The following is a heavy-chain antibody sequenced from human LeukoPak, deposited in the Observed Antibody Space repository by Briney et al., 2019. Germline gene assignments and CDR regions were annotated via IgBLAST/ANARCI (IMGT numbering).Heavy chain of an antibody. CDR2: IYYSGST. D-gene: IGHD6-19*01. CDR1: GGSISSYY. V-gene: IGHV4-59*12. Sequence: SETLSLTCTVSGGSISSYYWSWIRQPPGKGLEWIGYIYYSGSTNYNPSLKSRVTISVDTSKNQFSLKLSSVTAADTAVYYCARDPDRSGWSTFEYWGQGTLVTVSS. J-gene: IGHJ4*02. CDR3: ARDPDRSGWSTFEY.